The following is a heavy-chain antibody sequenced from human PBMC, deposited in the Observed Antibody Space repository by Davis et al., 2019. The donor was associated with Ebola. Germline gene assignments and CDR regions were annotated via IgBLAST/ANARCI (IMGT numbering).Heavy chain of an antibody. CDR1: GFSVSSDY. V-gene: IGHV3-53*01. CDR2: VSSGGNT. Sequence: GESLKISCAASGFSVSSDYMSWVRQAPGKGLEWVSIVSSGGNTYYADSVKGRFTISRDNSKNTLYLQMNSLRAEDTAVYYCARAVLWSGYEWFDPWGQGTLVTVSS. CDR3: ARAVLWSGYEWFDP. D-gene: IGHD3-3*01. J-gene: IGHJ5*02.